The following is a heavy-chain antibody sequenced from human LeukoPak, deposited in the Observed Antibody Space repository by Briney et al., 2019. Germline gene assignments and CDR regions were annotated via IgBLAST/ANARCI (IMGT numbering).Heavy chain of an antibody. CDR1: GGSISSYY. CDR3: ARTVVAANYYYYGMDV. CDR2: IYYSGST. J-gene: IGHJ6*02. D-gene: IGHD2-15*01. V-gene: IGHV4-59*08. Sequence: SETLSLTCTVSGGSISSYYRSWIRQPPGKGLEWIGYIYYSGSTNYNPSLKSRVTISVDTSKNQFSLKLSSVTAADTAVYYCARTVVAANYYYYGMDVWGQGTTVTVSS.